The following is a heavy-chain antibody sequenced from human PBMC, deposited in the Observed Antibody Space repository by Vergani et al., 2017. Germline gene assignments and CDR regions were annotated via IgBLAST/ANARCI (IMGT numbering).Heavy chain of an antibody. J-gene: IGHJ5*02. CDR3: ARGVAPFWSGYRNWFDP. CDR2: INHSGST. Sequence: QVQLQQWGAGLLKPSETLSLTCAVYGGSFSGYYWSWIRQPPGKGLEWIGEINHSGSTNYNPSLKSRVTISVDTSKNQFSLKLGSVTAADTAVYYCARGVAPFWSGYRNWFDPWGQGTLVTVSS. V-gene: IGHV4-34*01. D-gene: IGHD3-3*01. CDR1: GGSFSGYY.